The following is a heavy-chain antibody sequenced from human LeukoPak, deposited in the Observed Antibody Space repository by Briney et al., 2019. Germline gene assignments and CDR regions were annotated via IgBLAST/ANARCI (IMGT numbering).Heavy chain of an antibody. CDR2: INAGNGNT. J-gene: IGHJ4*02. V-gene: IGHV1-3*01. Sequence: ASVKVSCKASGYTFTSYAMHWVRQAPGQRLEWMGWINAGNGNTKYSQKFQGRVTITRDTSASTAYMELSSLRSEDTAVYYCARDYYDSSGYYSWAPYWGQGTLVTVSS. CDR3: ARDYYDSSGYYSWAPY. CDR1: GYTFTSYA. D-gene: IGHD3-22*01.